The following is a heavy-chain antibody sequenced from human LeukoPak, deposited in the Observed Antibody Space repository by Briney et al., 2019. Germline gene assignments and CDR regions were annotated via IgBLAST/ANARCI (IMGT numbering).Heavy chain of an antibody. V-gene: IGHV1-18*01. D-gene: IGHD3-3*01. CDR3: ARGGSITIFGVVITGDWFDP. Sequence: ASVKVTCKCSGYTFTSYGISWVRPARSQGLEWMGWISAYNGNTNYAQKLQGRVTMTTDTSTSTAYMELRSLRSDDTAVYYCARGGSITIFGVVITGDWFDPWGQGTLVTVSS. CDR1: GYTFTSYG. CDR2: ISAYNGNT. J-gene: IGHJ5*02.